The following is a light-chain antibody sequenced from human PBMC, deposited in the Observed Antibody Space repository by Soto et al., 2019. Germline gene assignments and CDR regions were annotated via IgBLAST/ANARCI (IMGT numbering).Light chain of an antibody. CDR1: TSDVGIYNL. CDR3: SSYAGSRWV. Sequence: QSALTQPASVSGSPGQSITISCSGTTSDVGIYNLVSWYQQHPGKAPKLVIYEVDKRPSGVSNRFSGSRSGNTASLTISGLQSGDGADYYCSSYAGSRWVFGGGTKLTVL. J-gene: IGLJ3*02. V-gene: IGLV2-23*02. CDR2: EVD.